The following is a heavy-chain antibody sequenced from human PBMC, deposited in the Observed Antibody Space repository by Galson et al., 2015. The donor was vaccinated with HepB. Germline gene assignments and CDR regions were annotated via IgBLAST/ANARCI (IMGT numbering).Heavy chain of an antibody. V-gene: IGHV3-30*18. Sequence: SLRLSCAASGFIFSTYWMHWVRQAPGKGLEWVAVISPAGSSNSYADSVKGRSTISRDYYKNTLYLQMNSLRAEDTAVYLCAKEDVYYSSGGYYNAPYYFDHWGQGTLVTVSS. CDR3: AKEDVYYSSGGYYNAPYYFDH. J-gene: IGHJ4*02. CDR1: GFIFSTYW. D-gene: IGHD3-10*01. CDR2: ISPAGSSN.